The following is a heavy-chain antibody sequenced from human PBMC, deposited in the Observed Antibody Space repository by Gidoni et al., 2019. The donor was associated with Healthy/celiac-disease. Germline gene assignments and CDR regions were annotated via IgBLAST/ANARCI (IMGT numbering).Heavy chain of an antibody. J-gene: IGHJ4*02. CDR1: GGSFCGYY. CDR3: ARNCGGDCTEYYFDY. Sequence: QVQLQQWGAGLLKPSETLSPTCAVYGGSFCGYYWSWIRQPPGKGLEWIGGINHSGSTNSNPSLKSRVTISVDTSKNQFSLKLRSVTAADTAVYYCARNCGGDCTEYYFDYWGQGTLVTVSS. V-gene: IGHV4-34*01. CDR2: INHSGST. D-gene: IGHD2-21*02.